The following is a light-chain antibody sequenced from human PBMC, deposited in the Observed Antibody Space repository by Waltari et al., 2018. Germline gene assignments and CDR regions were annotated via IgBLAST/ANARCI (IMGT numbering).Light chain of an antibody. CDR1: NIGSKT. CDR2: DDG. V-gene: IGLV3-21*02. J-gene: IGLJ2*01. Sequence: SYILTQSSSVSVAPGETATISCGGNNIGSKTAQVYQQGPGQAPVLVGHDDGERASGITERFSGSNSGNTATLTISRVEAGDEADYSCQVWDSSSDQIIFGGGTKLTVL. CDR3: QVWDSSSDQII.